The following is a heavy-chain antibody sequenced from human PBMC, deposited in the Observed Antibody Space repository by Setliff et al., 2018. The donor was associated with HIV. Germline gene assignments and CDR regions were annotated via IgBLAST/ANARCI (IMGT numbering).Heavy chain of an antibody. V-gene: IGHV3-30-3*01. CDR2: ISYDGSNK. D-gene: IGHD2-15*01. CDR1: GFTFSSYA. CDR3: AKDQYCSGGSCYYYYYGMDV. Sequence: GGSLRLSCAASGFTFSSYAMHWVRQAPGKGLEWVAVISYDGSNKYYADSVKGRFTISRDNSKNTLYLQMNSLRAEDTAVYYCAKDQYCSGGSCYYYYYGMDVWGQGTTVTVSS. J-gene: IGHJ6*02.